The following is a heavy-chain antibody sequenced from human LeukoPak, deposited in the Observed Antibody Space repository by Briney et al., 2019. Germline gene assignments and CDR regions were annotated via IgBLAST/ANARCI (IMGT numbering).Heavy chain of an antibody. J-gene: IGHJ4*02. D-gene: IGHD3-22*01. Sequence: PGESLRLSCGASGFTFIHHGMNWVRQAPGKGLEWISHIGGSGTTIYYADSVKGRFTISRDNAENSLYLQMTSLRDDDTAFYYRARSFYDSSSLDSWGQGTLVTVSS. CDR3: ARSFYDSSSLDS. CDR1: GFTFIHHG. CDR2: IGGSGTTI. V-gene: IGHV3-48*02.